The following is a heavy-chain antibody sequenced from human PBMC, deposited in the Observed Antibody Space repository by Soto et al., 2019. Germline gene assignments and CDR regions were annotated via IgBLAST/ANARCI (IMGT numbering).Heavy chain of an antibody. CDR2: IIPILNSP. CDR1: GGTFGSYA. J-gene: IGHJ6*02. V-gene: IGHV1-69*01. D-gene: IGHD2-2*01. CDR3: AREAPYCTSATCPKFYDMDV. Sequence: QVQLVQSGAEVKKPGSSVKVSCKASGGTFGSYAITWVRRAPGQGLERLGGIIPILNSPAYAQKFKARVVITADEITNTAYMELNSLRFDDTAVYYCAREAPYCTSATCPKFYDMDVWGQGTTVTVAS.